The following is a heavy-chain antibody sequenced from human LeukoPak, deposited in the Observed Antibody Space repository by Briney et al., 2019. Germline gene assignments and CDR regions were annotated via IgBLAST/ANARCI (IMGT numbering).Heavy chain of an antibody. V-gene: IGHV5-51*01. CDR1: GYRFPIYW. J-gene: IGHJ4*02. D-gene: IGHD6-19*01. Sequence: GESLKISCKGSGYRFPIYWIGWVRQMPGKGLEWMGIIYPGDSDTRYSPSFQGQVTISADKSISTAYLQWSSLKASDTAMYYCARLPIAVGFDYWGQGTLVTVSS. CDR3: ARLPIAVGFDY. CDR2: IYPGDSDT.